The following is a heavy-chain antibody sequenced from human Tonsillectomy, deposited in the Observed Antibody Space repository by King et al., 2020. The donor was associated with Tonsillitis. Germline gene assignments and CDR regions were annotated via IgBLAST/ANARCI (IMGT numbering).Heavy chain of an antibody. Sequence: QLVQSGGGLVQPGGSLRLSCATSGFTFPSYWMNWVRQSPWKGLEWVANIKQDGSEKHYVDSVKGRFTISRDNAKNSLYLQMSGLRVEDTAVYYCARSPYYDFWSGPKNYFDSWGQGTLVTVSS. J-gene: IGHJ4*02. CDR2: IKQDGSEK. D-gene: IGHD3-3*01. CDR3: ARSPYYDFWSGPKNYFDS. V-gene: IGHV3-7*03. CDR1: GFTFPSYW.